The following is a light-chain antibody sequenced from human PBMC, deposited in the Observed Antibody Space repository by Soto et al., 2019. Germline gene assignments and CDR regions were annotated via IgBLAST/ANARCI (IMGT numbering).Light chain of an antibody. CDR3: SSYTAFTTDV. Sequence: SVLTQPASVSGSPGQSITIPCTGTNSDVGAYSYVSWYQQYPGKAPKLLIYDVGARPSGIADRFSGSKSGNTASLTISGLQAEDEADYYCSSYTAFTTDVFGSGTKGTVL. J-gene: IGLJ1*01. CDR1: NSDVGAYSY. CDR2: DVG. V-gene: IGLV2-14*03.